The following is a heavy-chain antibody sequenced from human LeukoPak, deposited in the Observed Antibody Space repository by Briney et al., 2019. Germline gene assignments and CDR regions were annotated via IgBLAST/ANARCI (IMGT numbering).Heavy chain of an antibody. V-gene: IGHV1-69*13. Sequence: SVKVSCKASGGTFSSYAISWVRQAPGQGLEWMGGIIPIFDTANYAQKFQGRVTITADESTSTAYMELSSLRSEDTAVYYCARPTRYPVSYGPFDYWGQGTLVAVSS. CDR2: IIPIFDTA. J-gene: IGHJ4*02. D-gene: IGHD1-26*01. CDR1: GGTFSSYA. CDR3: ARPTRYPVSYGPFDY.